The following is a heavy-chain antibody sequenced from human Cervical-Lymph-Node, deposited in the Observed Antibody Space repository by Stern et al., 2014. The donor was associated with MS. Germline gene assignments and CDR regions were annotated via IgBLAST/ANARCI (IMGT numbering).Heavy chain of an antibody. J-gene: IGHJ5*02. V-gene: IGHV4-31*03. Sequence: QVQLQESRPGLVKPSQTLSLTCTVSGGSISSGGYYWSWIRQHPGKGLEWIGYIYYSGSTYYNPSLKSRVTISVDTSKNQFSLKLSSVTAADTAVYYCARDQASSPRSIGGFDPWGQGTLVTVSS. CDR1: GGSISSGGYY. CDR2: IYYSGST. CDR3: ARDQASSPRSIGGFDP. D-gene: IGHD2-2*01.